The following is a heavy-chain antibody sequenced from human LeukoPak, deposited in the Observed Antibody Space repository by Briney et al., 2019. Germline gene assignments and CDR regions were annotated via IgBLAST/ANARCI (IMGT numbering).Heavy chain of an antibody. CDR1: GGSFSGYY. D-gene: IGHD3-3*01. Sequence: SETLSLTCAVYGGSFSGYYWSWIRQPPGKGLEWIGEINHSGSTNYNPSLKSRVTISVDTSKNQFSLKLSSVTAADTAVYYCARVGDFWSGYYLSYFDYWGQGTLVTVSS. V-gene: IGHV4-34*01. J-gene: IGHJ4*02. CDR2: INHSGST. CDR3: ARVGDFWSGYYLSYFDY.